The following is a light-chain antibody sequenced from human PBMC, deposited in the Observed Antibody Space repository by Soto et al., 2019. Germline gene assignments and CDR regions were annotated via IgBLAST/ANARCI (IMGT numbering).Light chain of an antibody. CDR2: EVN. CDR3: SAYTTPNTLI. CDR1: SSDVGGYDY. V-gene: IGLV2-14*01. Sequence: QSALTQPASVSGSPGQSVTISCTGTSSDVGGYDYVSWYQQHPGTAPKLILYEVNNRPSGVSNRFSGSKSGNTASLIISGLQTEDEANYYGSAYTTPNTLIFGAGTKLTVL. J-gene: IGLJ1*01.